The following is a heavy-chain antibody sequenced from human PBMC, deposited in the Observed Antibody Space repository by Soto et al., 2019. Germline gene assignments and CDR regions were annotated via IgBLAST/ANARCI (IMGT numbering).Heavy chain of an antibody. J-gene: IGHJ6*03. CDR1: GFTFSSYS. D-gene: IGHD6-13*01. CDR2: ISGSSTYI. Sequence: EVQLVESGGGLVKPGGSLRLSCGAAGFTFSSYSMNWVRQAPGKGLEWVSTISGSSTYIYYADSVKGRFTVSRDNAKNSLSLQMNSLRAEDTAVYYCARDLQQQLGSYFYYIDVWGTGTTVTVSS. V-gene: IGHV3-21*01. CDR3: ARDLQQQLGSYFYYIDV.